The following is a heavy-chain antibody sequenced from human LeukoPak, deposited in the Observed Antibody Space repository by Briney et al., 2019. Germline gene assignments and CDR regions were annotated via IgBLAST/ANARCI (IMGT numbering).Heavy chain of an antibody. CDR3: AKDGSRGYSSTGYYMDA. CDR1: GFIFDDYA. Sequence: GGSLRLSCAASGFIFDDYAMHWVRQAPGKGLEWVALIVRDGESTYYAASVRGRFIISRDNSDNSLYLQMNNLKAEDTAIYYCAKDGSRGYSSTGYYMDAWGKGTTVIVSS. CDR2: IVRDGEST. J-gene: IGHJ6*03. D-gene: IGHD6-19*01. V-gene: IGHV3-43D*04.